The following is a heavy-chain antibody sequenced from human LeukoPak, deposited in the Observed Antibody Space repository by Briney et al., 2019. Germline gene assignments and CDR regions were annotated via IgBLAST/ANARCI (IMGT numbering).Heavy chain of an antibody. Sequence: GGSLRLSCAASGFTFSSYSMNWVRQAPGKGLEWVSFICSSRSYIYYGDSVKGRFTISRDNSKNTLYLQMNSLRAEDTAVYYCAKDLHDYGDPEALDYWGQGTLVTVCS. CDR3: AKDLHDYGDPEALDY. V-gene: IGHV3-21*01. D-gene: IGHD4-17*01. CDR2: ICSSRSYI. CDR1: GFTFSSYS. J-gene: IGHJ4*02.